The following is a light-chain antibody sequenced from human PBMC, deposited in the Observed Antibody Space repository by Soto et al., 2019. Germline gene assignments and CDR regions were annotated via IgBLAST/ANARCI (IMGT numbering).Light chain of an antibody. CDR3: SSYTRRTTWV. V-gene: IGLV2-14*01. CDR1: SSDIGGYNY. J-gene: IGLJ3*02. CDR2: EVS. Sequence: QSVLTQPASVSGSPGQSITISCTGTSSDIGGYNYVSWYQQHPGKAPKLMISEVSTRPSGVSNRFSGSKSGNTASLTISGLQAEDEADYYCSSYTRRTTWVFGGGTKLTVL.